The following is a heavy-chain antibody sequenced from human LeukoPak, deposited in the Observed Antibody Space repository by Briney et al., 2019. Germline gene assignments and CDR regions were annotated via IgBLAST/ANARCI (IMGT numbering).Heavy chain of an antibody. Sequence: GGSLRLSCAASGFTFSSYAMSWVRQAPGKGLEWVSAITGSGGSTYYAGSVKGRFTISRDNSKNTLYLQMDSLRADDTAVYYCAKSTGTGDFDYWGQGTLVTVSS. CDR2: ITGSGGST. D-gene: IGHD1-1*01. CDR3: AKSTGTGDFDY. CDR1: GFTFSSYA. V-gene: IGHV3-23*01. J-gene: IGHJ4*02.